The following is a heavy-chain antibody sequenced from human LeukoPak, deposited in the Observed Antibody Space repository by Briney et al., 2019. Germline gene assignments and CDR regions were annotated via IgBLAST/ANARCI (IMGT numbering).Heavy chain of an antibody. Sequence: SETLSLTCTVSGGSISSYYWSWIRQPAGKGLEWIGRIYTSGSTNYNASLESPLTMSVDTSKNQFSLKRTPVTAADTALYYCARESRMAAAGGGYYYYGVDVWGQGTTVTVSS. V-gene: IGHV4-4*07. CDR3: ARESRMAAAGGGYYYYGVDV. D-gene: IGHD6-13*01. J-gene: IGHJ6*02. CDR2: IYTSGST. CDR1: GGSISSYY.